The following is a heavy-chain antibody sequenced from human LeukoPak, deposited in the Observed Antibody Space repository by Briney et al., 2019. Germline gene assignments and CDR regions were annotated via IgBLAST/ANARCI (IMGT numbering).Heavy chain of an antibody. CDR2: ISAYNGNT. J-gene: IGHJ4*02. CDR3: ARTGSSGWYGAGDFDY. D-gene: IGHD6-19*01. CDR1: GYTFTSYG. V-gene: IGHV1-18*01. Sequence: ASVKVSCKASGYTFTSYGISWVRQAPGQGLEWMGWISAYNGNTNYAQKLQGRVTMTTDTSTSTAYMELRSLRSDDTAVYYCARTGSSGWYGAGDFDYWGQGTLVAVSS.